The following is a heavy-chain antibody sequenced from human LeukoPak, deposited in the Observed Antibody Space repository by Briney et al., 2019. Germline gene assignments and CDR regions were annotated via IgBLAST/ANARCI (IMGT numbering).Heavy chain of an antibody. J-gene: IGHJ4*02. V-gene: IGHV1-2*02. CDR3: ARVQLRSSSWSFDY. CDR2: INPNSGGT. Sequence: ASVKVSCKASGYTFTGYYMHWVRQAPGQGLEWMGWINPNSGGTNYAQKFQGRVTMTRDTSISTAYMELSRLRSDDTAVYYCARVQLRSSSWSFDYRGQGTLVTVSS. D-gene: IGHD6-13*01. CDR1: GYTFTGYY.